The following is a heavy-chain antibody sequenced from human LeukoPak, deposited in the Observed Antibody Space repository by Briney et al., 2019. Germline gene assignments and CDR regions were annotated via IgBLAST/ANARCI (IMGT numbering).Heavy chain of an antibody. V-gene: IGHV3-48*03. J-gene: IGHJ4*02. CDR1: GFTFSNYE. CDR3: AREFRYNINFDY. D-gene: IGHD1-1*01. CDR2: ISSSDSTT. Sequence: GGSLRLSCAASGFTFSNYEINWVRQAPGKGLEWVSYISSSDSTTYYADSVKGRFTISRDNAKNSLYLQMNSLRAEDTAVYYCAREFRYNINFDYWGQGTLVTVSS.